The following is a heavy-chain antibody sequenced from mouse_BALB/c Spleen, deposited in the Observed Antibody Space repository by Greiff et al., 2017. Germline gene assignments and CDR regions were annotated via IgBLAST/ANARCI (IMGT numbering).Heavy chain of an antibody. D-gene: IGHD2-14*01. J-gene: IGHJ4*01. Sequence: EVQRVESGGGLVQPGGSRKLSCAASGFTFSSFGMHWVRQAPEKGLEWVAYISSGSSTIYYADTVKGRFTISRDNPKNTLFLQMTSLRSEDTAMYYCAREDYRYYYAMDYWGQGTSVTVSS. CDR1: GFTFSSFG. V-gene: IGHV5-17*02. CDR2: ISSGSSTI. CDR3: AREDYRYYYAMDY.